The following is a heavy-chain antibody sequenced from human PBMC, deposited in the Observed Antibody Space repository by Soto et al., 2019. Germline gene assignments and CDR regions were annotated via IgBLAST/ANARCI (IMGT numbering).Heavy chain of an antibody. D-gene: IGHD6-19*01. J-gene: IGHJ6*03. Sequence: QDQLVQSGVEVKKPGASVKVSCKASGYSFTNYGIIWVRQAPGQGFEWMGWISAYNGNTNYAQKVQGRVTMTTDASTSTAYLELRTTRSDDTAVYYCARDRGVAPPVAGNTHYYYYMDVWGKGTTVTVSS. CDR1: GYSFTNYG. CDR2: ISAYNGNT. CDR3: ARDRGVAPPVAGNTHYYYYMDV. V-gene: IGHV1-18*01.